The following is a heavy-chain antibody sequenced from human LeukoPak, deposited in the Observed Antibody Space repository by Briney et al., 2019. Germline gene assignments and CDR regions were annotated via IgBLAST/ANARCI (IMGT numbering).Heavy chain of an antibody. V-gene: IGHV3-11*01. D-gene: IGHD1-26*01. CDR2: FSSSGSTI. Sequence: GGSLRLSCPASGFTFIDYYMSWIRQPPGTGLECVSYFSSSGSTIYYAYSVKGRFTISRDNAKNSLYLQMNSLRAEDTAVYYCARKGRVGAYDYWGQGTLVTVSS. CDR1: GFTFIDYY. J-gene: IGHJ4*02. CDR3: ARKGRVGAYDY.